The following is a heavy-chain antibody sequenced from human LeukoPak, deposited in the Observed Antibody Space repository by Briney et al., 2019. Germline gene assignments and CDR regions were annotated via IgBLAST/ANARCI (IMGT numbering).Heavy chain of an antibody. Sequence: GASVKVSCKASGYTFTGYYMHWVRQAPGQGLEWMGWIDPNSGGTNYAQKFQGRVTMTRDTSISTAYMELSRLRSDDTAVYYCARNKPPGGYSYGYYFDYWGQGTLVTVSS. J-gene: IGHJ4*02. D-gene: IGHD5-18*01. CDR1: GYTFTGYY. CDR3: ARNKPPGGYSYGYYFDY. CDR2: IDPNSGGT. V-gene: IGHV1-2*02.